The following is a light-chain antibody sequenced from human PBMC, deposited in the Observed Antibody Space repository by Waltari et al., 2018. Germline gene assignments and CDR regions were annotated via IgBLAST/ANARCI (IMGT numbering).Light chain of an antibody. CDR2: DAF. Sequence: QALVTHEPSLTVSPGGTVTPTRCPTTGAVTSCLYPYWFQQKPGQAPKTLIYDAFNRHSWTPARFSGSLLGGTAVLTLSGAQPEDEAEYYCLLFYSDSGVFGGGTKLTVL. CDR1: TGAVTSCLY. CDR3: LLFYSDSGV. V-gene: IGLV7-46*01. J-gene: IGLJ2*01.